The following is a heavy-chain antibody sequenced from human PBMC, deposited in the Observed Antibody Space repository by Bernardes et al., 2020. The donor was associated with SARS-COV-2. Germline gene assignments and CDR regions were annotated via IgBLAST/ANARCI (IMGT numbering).Heavy chain of an antibody. D-gene: IGHD2-2*01. CDR3: AIYCSSTRCYAGGGY. CDR1: GFTFSSYW. V-gene: IGHV3-74*01. CDR2: INSDGSST. J-gene: IGHJ4*02. Sequence: GGSLRLSCAASGFTFSSYWMHWVRQPPGKGLVWVSTINSDGSSTSHADSVKGRFTISRDNAKNTLYLQMNSLRAEDTAVYYCAIYCSSTRCYAGGGYWGQGTLVTVSS.